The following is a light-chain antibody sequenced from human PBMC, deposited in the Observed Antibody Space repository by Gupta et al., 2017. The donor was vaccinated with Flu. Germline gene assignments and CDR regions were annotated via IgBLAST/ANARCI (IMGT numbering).Light chain of an antibody. CDR2: RSS. Sequence: EIVMTQTPLSSPVTLGQPATISCRSSQSRVHSDGETYLSWLQQRPGQPPRLLIYRSSNRGSWVPDRFSGSGAGTDFTLKISSVEDEDVGVYYCTQSEQFPSTFGQGTKMEIK. J-gene: IGKJ2*01. CDR3: TQSEQFPST. V-gene: IGKV2-24*01. CDR1: QSRVHSDGETY.